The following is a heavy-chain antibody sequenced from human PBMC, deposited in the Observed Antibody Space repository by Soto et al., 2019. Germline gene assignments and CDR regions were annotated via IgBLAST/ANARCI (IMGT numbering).Heavy chain of an antibody. CDR3: AGTTSHQWYYMDV. D-gene: IGHD1-7*01. CDR2: TYYRSRWYN. CDR1: GDSVSSNSAA. V-gene: IGHV6-1*01. Sequence: SQTLSLTCAISGDSVSSNSAAWNWIRLSPSRGLEWLARTYYRSRWYNDYAVSVRSRITVNPDTSKNQFSLQLTSVTPEDTAVYYCAGTTSHQWYYMDVWGKGTTVTVP. J-gene: IGHJ6*03.